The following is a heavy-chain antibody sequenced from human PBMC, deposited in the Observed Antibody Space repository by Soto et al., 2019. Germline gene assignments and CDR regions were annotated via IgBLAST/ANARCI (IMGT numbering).Heavy chain of an antibody. CDR3: ARGEYCSSTSCLNGYYYYYYGMDV. CDR1: GGSISSYY. J-gene: IGHJ6*02. CDR2: IYTSGST. D-gene: IGHD2-2*01. V-gene: IGHV4-4*07. Sequence: SETLSLTCTVSGGSISSYYWSWIRQPAGKGLEWIGRIYTSGSTNYNPSLKSRVTMSVDTSKNQFSLKLSSVTAADTAVYYCARGEYCSSTSCLNGYYYYYYGMDVWGQGTTVTVSS.